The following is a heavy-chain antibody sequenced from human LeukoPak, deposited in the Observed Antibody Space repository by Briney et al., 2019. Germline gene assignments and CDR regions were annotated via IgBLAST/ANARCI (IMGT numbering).Heavy chain of an antibody. D-gene: IGHD3-10*01. Sequence: SETLSLTCTVSGGSISSYYWSWIRQPAGKGLEWIGRIYTSGSTNYNPSLKSRVTMSVDTSKNQFSLKLSSVTAADTAVYYCARERVTMVRGVIAYYYYHYMDVWGKGTTVTISS. CDR2: IYTSGST. CDR3: ARERVTMVRGVIAYYYYHYMDV. CDR1: GGSISSYY. V-gene: IGHV4-4*07. J-gene: IGHJ6*03.